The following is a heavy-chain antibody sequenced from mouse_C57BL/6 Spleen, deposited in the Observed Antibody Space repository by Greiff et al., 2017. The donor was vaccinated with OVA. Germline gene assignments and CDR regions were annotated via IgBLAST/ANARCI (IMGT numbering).Heavy chain of an antibody. J-gene: IGHJ4*01. CDR2: IYPGDGDT. V-gene: IGHV1-80*01. CDR3: ARRGAVVAMDY. Sequence: QVQLQQSGAELVKPGASVKISCKASGYAFSSYWMNWVKQRPGKGLEWIGQIYPGDGDTTYNGKFKGKATLTADKSSSTAYMQLSSLTSEDSAVYFCARRGAVVAMDYWGQGTSVTVSS. D-gene: IGHD1-1*01. CDR1: GYAFSSYW.